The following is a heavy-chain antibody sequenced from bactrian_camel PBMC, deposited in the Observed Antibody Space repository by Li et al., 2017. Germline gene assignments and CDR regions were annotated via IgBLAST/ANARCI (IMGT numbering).Heavy chain of an antibody. D-gene: IGHD5*01. Sequence: QVQLVESGGGLVQPGGSLRLSCEASGFDFRTYWMYWVRQAPGKGLEWVSRINSGGGSTYYADTVKGRFTISRDNAKNTLDLQLNSLNTEDTAMYYCALSTTGSYRGQGTQVTVS. CDR1: GFDFRTYW. CDR2: INSGGGST. V-gene: IGHV3S1*01. J-gene: IGHJ4*01. CDR3: ALSTTGSY.